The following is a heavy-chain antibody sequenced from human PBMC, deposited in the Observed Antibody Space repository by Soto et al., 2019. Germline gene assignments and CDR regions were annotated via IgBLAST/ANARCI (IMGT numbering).Heavy chain of an antibody. Sequence: GGSLRLSCAASAFSFTTHGIHWVRQAPGNGLEWVALISYDGTNKYYGDSVKGRFTISRDNSLNTLYLQMNSLRPEDTAVYYCAAYTSGALFDSWGQGTLVTV. V-gene: IGHV3-30*03. CDR3: AAYTSGALFDS. J-gene: IGHJ4*02. CDR2: ISYDGTNK. D-gene: IGHD6-19*01. CDR1: AFSFTTHG.